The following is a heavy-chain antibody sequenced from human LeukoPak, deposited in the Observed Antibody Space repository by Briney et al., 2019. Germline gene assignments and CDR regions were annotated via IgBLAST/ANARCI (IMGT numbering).Heavy chain of an antibody. D-gene: IGHD6-13*01. CDR3: AKGPLPLAAPDY. J-gene: IGHJ4*02. CDR1: GFTFSSYG. Sequence: GGSLRLSCAASGFTFSSYGMSWVRQAPGKGLEWVSAISGSGGRTYYADSVKGRFTISRDNAKSSLYLQMNSLRAEDTAVYYCAKGPLPLAAPDYWGQGTLVTVSS. V-gene: IGHV3-23*01. CDR2: ISGSGGRT.